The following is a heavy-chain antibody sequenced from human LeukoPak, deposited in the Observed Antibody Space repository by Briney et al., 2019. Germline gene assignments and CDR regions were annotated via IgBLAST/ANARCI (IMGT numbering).Heavy chain of an antibody. CDR2: IRSKSNNYAT. CDR1: GFTFSGSA. Sequence: GGSLRLSCAASGFTFSGSAMHWVRQASGKGLEWVGRIRSKSNNYATAYSESVKGRFTISRDDSKNMAYLQLNSLKTEDTAVYYCTRPLYSSNCFDPWGQGTLFTVSS. J-gene: IGHJ5*02. V-gene: IGHV3-73*01. CDR3: TRPLYSSNCFDP. D-gene: IGHD6-13*01.